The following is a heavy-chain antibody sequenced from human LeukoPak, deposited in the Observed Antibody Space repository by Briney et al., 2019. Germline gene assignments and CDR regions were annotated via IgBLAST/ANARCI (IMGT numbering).Heavy chain of an antibody. CDR3: AREYCSSTSCDAFDI. Sequence: ASVKVSCKASGYTFTSYGISWVRQAPGQGLEWMGWISAYNGNTNYAQKLQGRVTMTTDTSTSTGYMELRSLRSDDTAVYYCAREYCSSTSCDAFDIWGQGTMVTVPS. CDR1: GYTFTSYG. V-gene: IGHV1-18*01. CDR2: ISAYNGNT. D-gene: IGHD2-2*01. J-gene: IGHJ3*02.